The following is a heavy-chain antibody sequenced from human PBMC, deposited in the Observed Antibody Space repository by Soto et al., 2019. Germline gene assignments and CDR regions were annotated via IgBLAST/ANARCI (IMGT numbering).Heavy chain of an antibody. D-gene: IGHD3-10*01. CDR3: ASHYLY. CDR2: IDSSGST. J-gene: IGHJ4*02. V-gene: IGHV4-30-4*01. CDR1: GDSISNGDYY. Sequence: PSETLSLTCTVSGDSISNGDYYWSWIRQPPGRGLEWIGYIDSSGSTYYNPSLKSRLTMSVDMSKNQFSLRLTSVTAADTAVYYCASHYLYWGQGLLVTVSS.